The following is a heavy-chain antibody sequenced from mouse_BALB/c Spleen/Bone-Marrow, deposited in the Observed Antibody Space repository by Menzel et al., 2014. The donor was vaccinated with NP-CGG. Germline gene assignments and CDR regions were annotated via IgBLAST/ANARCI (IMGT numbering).Heavy chain of an antibody. CDR2: SRNKAKHYTT. CDR1: GFTFSDFY. Sequence: DVQLQESGGGLVQPGDSLRLSCATSGFTFSDFYMEWVRQPPGKRLEWIAASRNKAKHYTTEYSASVKGRFIVSRDTSQSILYLQMNALRAEDTAIYHCARDVGYGNYFVYWGQGTLVTVSA. CDR3: ARDVGYGNYFVY. J-gene: IGHJ3*01. V-gene: IGHV7-1*02. D-gene: IGHD2-10*02.